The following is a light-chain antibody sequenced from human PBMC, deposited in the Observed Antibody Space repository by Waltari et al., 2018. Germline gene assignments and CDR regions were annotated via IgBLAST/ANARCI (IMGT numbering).Light chain of an antibody. CDR3: QQYYTTPLT. CDR1: SVLYSSNNKNY. V-gene: IGKV4-1*01. CDR2: WAS. Sequence: SVLYSSNNKNYLAWYQQKPGPPPKLLIYWASTRESGVPDRFSGSGSGTDFNLTISSLQAGDVAVYYCQQYYTTPLTFGGGTKVEIK. J-gene: IGKJ4*01.